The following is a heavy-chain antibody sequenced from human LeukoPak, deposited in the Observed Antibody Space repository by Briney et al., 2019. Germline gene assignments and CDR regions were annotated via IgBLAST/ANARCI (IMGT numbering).Heavy chain of an antibody. Sequence: GGSLRLSCAASGFTFSNAWMSWVRQAPGKGLEWVGRIKSKTDGGTTDYAAPVKGRFTISRDDSKNTLYLQMNSLKTEDTAVYYCTTGYYYGSGSHDYWGQGTLVTVSS. CDR1: GFTFSNAW. J-gene: IGHJ4*02. V-gene: IGHV3-15*01. CDR2: IKSKTDGGTT. D-gene: IGHD3-10*01. CDR3: TTGYYYGSGSHDY.